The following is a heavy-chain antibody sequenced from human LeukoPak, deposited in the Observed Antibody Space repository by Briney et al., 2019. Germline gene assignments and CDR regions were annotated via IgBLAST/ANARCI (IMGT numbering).Heavy chain of an antibody. CDR2: IYSSGST. V-gene: IGHV4-4*07. D-gene: IGHD3-16*01. CDR1: GGSISSYY. CDR3: ARGPGVFSYYYMDV. J-gene: IGHJ6*03. Sequence: PSETLSLTCIVSGGSISSYYWNWIRQPAGKGLEWIGRIYSSGSTNYNPSLKSRVTMSVDTSKNQFSLKLSSVTAADTAVYYCARGPGVFSYYYMDVWGKGTTVTISS.